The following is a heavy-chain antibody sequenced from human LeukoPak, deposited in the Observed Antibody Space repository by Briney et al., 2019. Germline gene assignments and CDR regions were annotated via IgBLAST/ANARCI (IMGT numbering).Heavy chain of an antibody. J-gene: IGHJ6*03. D-gene: IGHD1-26*01. CDR2: IYPGDSDT. CDR1: GYSFTSYW. Sequence: GESLKISCKGSGYSFTSYWIGWVRQMPGKGLEWMGIIYPGDSDTRYSPSFQGQVTISADKSISTAYLQWSSLKASDTAMYYCARPRVGATRYYYMDVWGKGTTVTISS. CDR3: ARPRVGATRYYYMDV. V-gene: IGHV5-51*01.